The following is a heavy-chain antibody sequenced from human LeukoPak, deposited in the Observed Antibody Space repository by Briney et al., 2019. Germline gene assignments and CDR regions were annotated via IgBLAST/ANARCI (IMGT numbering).Heavy chain of an antibody. CDR2: IGSGGADT. V-gene: IGHV3-23*01. Sequence: GGSLRLSCAASGFTFNNFAMSWVRQAPGKGLEWVSAIGSGGADTYYADSVKGRFTISRDNSKNTLFLQMHSLRAEDTAVYYCARDVATVTFDYWGQGTLVTVSS. CDR3: ARDVATVTFDY. J-gene: IGHJ4*02. CDR1: GFTFNNFA. D-gene: IGHD4-17*01.